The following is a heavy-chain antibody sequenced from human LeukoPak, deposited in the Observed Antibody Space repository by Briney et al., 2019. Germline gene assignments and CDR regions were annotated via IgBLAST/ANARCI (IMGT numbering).Heavy chain of an antibody. CDR1: GLTFSDYF. J-gene: IGHJ5*02. Sequence: GGSLRLSCAASGLTFSDYFMSWIRQAPGKGLEWVSYISSGGSTIYYADSVKGRFTISRDNAKNSLYLQMNSLRAEDTAVYYCASGAARLASSIWFDPWGQGTLVTVSS. D-gene: IGHD6-6*01. V-gene: IGHV3-11*01. CDR3: ASGAARLASSIWFDP. CDR2: ISSGGSTI.